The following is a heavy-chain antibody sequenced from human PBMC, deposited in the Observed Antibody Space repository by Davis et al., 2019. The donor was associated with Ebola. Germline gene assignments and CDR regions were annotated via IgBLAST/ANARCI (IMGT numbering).Heavy chain of an antibody. CDR3: ARGGVSPPYYYYGMDV. D-gene: IGHD3-16*01. CDR1: GGSFSGYY. V-gene: IGHV4-34*01. CDR2: INHSGST. Sequence: SETLSLTCAVYGGSFSGYYWSWIRQPPGKGFEWIGEINHSGSTNYNPSLKSRVTISVDTSKNQFSLKLSSVTAADTAVYYCARGGVSPPYYYYGMDVWGKGTTVTVSS. J-gene: IGHJ6*04.